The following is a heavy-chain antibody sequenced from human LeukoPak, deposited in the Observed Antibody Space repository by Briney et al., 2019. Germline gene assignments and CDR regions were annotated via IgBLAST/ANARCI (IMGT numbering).Heavy chain of an antibody. CDR1: GFTFNSHG. J-gene: IGHJ4*02. D-gene: IGHD6-6*01. V-gene: IGHV3-30*03. CDR2: ISDDGLNT. CDR3: ARAPYSSYDDY. Sequence: GGSLRLSCSTSGFTFNSHGFHWVRQAPGKGLEWVAAISDDGLNTFYIDSVKGRFTISRDDSKNAVSLQMTSLRSEDTAVYYCARAPYSSYDDYWGQGTLVTVSS.